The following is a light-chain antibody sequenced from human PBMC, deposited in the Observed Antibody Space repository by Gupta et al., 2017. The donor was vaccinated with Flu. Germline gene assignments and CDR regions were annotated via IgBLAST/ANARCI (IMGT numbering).Light chain of an antibody. CDR1: QSISTN. CDR3: QHYRTWPPWT. J-gene: IGKJ1*01. CDR2: GAT. Sequence: EIVMTQSPDTLSVSPGERVTLSCRASQSISTNLAWYQQKPGQPPRLLIYGATTRASGIPARFSASGSGTEFTLTVSSLQSEDFAVYFCQHYRTWPPWTFGQGTKVDIK. V-gene: IGKV3-15*01.